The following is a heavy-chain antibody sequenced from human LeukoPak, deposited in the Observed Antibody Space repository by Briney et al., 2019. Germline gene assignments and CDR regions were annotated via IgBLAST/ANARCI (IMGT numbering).Heavy chain of an antibody. Sequence: GGSLRLSCAASGFTFSTYRMHCVRQAPGKGLEWVAVISDDGNNKNYADTVKGLFTISRDNSKNTLYLQMNSLRRDDTAVYYCTKDPCRGMTGHTGNWFDTWGQGTLVTVSS. J-gene: IGHJ5*02. CDR2: ISDDGNNK. V-gene: IGHV3-30*18. CDR1: GFTFSTYR. CDR3: TKDPCRGMTGHTGNWFDT. D-gene: IGHD3-9*01.